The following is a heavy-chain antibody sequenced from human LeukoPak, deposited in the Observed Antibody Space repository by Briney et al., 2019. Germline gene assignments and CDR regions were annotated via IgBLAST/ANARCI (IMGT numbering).Heavy chain of an antibody. CDR2: ITQDGSEK. J-gene: IGHJ3*02. Sequence: GGSLRLSCAASGFTFSSYMMTWVRQAPGKGLEWVANITQDGSEKHYVDSVTGRFTISRDNAKNSLYLQMNSLRADDTAVYYCARDLAGPPQEAFDIWGQGTMVTVSS. V-gene: IGHV3-7*01. CDR1: GFTFSSYM. CDR3: ARDLAGPPQEAFDI.